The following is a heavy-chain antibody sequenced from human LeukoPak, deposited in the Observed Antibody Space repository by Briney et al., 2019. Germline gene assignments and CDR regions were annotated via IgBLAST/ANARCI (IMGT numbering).Heavy chain of an antibody. CDR3: ARDRPPSGSYNHNWFDP. D-gene: IGHD1-26*01. CDR2: INPNSGGT. J-gene: IGHJ5*02. CDR1: GYTFTGYY. Sequence: ASVKVSCKASGYTFTGYYMHWVRQTPGQGLEWMGWINPNSGGTNYARKFQGRVTMTRDTSISTAYMELSRLRSDDTAVYYCARDRPPSGSYNHNWFDPWGQGTLVTVSS. V-gene: IGHV1-2*02.